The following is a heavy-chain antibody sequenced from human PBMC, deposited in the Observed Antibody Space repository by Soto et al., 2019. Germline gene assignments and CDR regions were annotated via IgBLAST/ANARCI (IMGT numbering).Heavy chain of an antibody. V-gene: IGHV1-46*01. Sequence: ASVNVSCKASGYTFTSYYMHWVRQAPGQGLEWMGIINPSGGSTSYAQKFQGRVTMTRDTSTSTAYMELSSLRSDDTAVHYCAIDQAGDLKFDYWGQGTLVTVSS. D-gene: IGHD4-17*01. CDR2: INPSGGST. J-gene: IGHJ4*02. CDR1: GYTFTSYY. CDR3: AIDQAGDLKFDY.